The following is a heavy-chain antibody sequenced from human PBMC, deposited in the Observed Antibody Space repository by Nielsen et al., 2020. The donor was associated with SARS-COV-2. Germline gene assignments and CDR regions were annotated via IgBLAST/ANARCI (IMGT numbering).Heavy chain of an antibody. Sequence: GGSLRLSCAASGFTFDDYAMHWVRHAPGKGLEWVSGISWNSGSIGYADSVKGRFTISRDNAKNSLYLQMNSLRAEDTALYYCAKAIGGYSSGWLPDYWGQGTLVTVSS. D-gene: IGHD6-19*01. CDR3: AKAIGGYSSGWLPDY. J-gene: IGHJ4*02. CDR2: ISWNSGSI. CDR1: GFTFDDYA. V-gene: IGHV3-9*01.